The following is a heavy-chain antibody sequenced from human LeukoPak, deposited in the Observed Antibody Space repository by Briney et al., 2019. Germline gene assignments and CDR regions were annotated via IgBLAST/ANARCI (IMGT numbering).Heavy chain of an antibody. CDR2: ISSSSSYI. J-gene: IGHJ4*02. D-gene: IGHD5-18*01. Sequence: PGGSLRLSCAASGFTFSSYSMNWVRQAPGKGLEWVSSISSSSSYIYYADSVKGRFTISRDNAKNSLYLQMNSLRAEDTAVYYCARAADTAMVQSSFDYWSQGTLVTVSS. CDR3: ARAADTAMVQSSFDY. V-gene: IGHV3-21*01. CDR1: GFTFSSYS.